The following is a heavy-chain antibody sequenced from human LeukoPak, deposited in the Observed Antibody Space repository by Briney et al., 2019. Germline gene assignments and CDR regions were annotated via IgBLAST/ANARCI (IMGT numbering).Heavy chain of an antibody. Sequence: QPGGSLRLSCAASGFTFSSYAMSWVRQAPGKGLEWVSSISGSGDNTCYADSVKDRFSISRDNSKTTVSLQMNSLRAEDTAVYYCARDRHYYDTSGDRSYFFDYWGQGTLVIVSS. J-gene: IGHJ4*02. CDR1: GFTFSSYA. CDR3: ARDRHYYDTSGDRSYFFDY. V-gene: IGHV3-23*01. CDR2: ISGSGDNT. D-gene: IGHD3-22*01.